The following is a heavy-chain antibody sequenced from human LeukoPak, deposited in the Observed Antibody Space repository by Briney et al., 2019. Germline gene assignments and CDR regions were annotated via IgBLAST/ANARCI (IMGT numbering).Heavy chain of an antibody. CDR1: GYIFTSYW. CDR2: IYLGTSDT. D-gene: IGHD2-2*01. Sequence: VQSLKISCKGFGYIFTSYWIGWVREMPGKGLEWMGIIYLGTSDTSSSPSFQGQVTISADQSISTAYLQWSRLQASDTAMYYFARHVPLPLSFDYWAQGTLFTVPS. J-gene: IGHJ4*02. V-gene: IGHV5-51*01. CDR3: ARHVPLPLSFDY.